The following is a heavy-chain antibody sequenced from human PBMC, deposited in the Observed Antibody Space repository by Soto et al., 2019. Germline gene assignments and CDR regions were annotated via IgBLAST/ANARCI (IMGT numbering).Heavy chain of an antibody. D-gene: IGHD3-22*01. CDR2: IYYSGST. Sequence: ASETLSLTCTVSGGSISSGDYYWSWIRQPPGKGLEWIGYIYYSGSTYYNPSLKSRVTISVDTSKNQFSLKLSSVTAADTAVYYCASQDSSGYYPDDAFGIWGQGTMVTVSS. CDR1: GGSISSGDYY. CDR3: ASQDSSGYYPDDAFGI. J-gene: IGHJ3*02. V-gene: IGHV4-30-4*01.